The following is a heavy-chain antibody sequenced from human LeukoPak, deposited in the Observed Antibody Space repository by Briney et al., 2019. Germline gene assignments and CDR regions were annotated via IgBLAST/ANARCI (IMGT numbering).Heavy chain of an antibody. Sequence: GGSLRLSCAASGFTFSSYGINWVRQAPGGGLQWVSGIGGNGYTTFYADSVKGRFTISRDNSKNTLYLQMNSLRAEDTAVYYCARGKSYDSSGYYSYFDYWGQGTLVTVSS. J-gene: IGHJ4*02. CDR2: IGGNGYTT. V-gene: IGHV3-23*01. D-gene: IGHD3-22*01. CDR3: ARGKSYDSSGYYSYFDY. CDR1: GFTFSSYG.